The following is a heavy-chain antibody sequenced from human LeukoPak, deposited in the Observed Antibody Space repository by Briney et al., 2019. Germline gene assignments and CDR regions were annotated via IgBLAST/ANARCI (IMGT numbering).Heavy chain of an antibody. Sequence: GASVKVSCKASGYTFTSYDINWVRQATGQGLEWMGWMNANSGNTGYAQKFQGRVTMTRNTSISTAYMELSSLRSDDTAVYYCARGTYDFWSGYYSGAYYYYYYMDVWAKGPRSPSP. CDR2: MNANSGNT. CDR1: GYTFTSYD. J-gene: IGHJ6*03. CDR3: ARGTYDFWSGYYSGAYYYYYYMDV. V-gene: IGHV1-8*01. D-gene: IGHD3-3*01.